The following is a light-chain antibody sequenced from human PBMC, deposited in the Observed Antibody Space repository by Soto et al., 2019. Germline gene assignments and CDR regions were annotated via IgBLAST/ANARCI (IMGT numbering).Light chain of an antibody. V-gene: IGLV4-60*03. CDR2: LEGSGSY. Sequence: QLVLTQSSSASASLGSSVRLTCTLSSGHSTYIIAWHQQQPGKAPRYLMKLEGSGSYNKGSGVPDRFSGSSSGADRYLTISNLQSEDEADYYCETWDSYTHVFGTGTKVTVL. CDR1: SGHSTYI. J-gene: IGLJ1*01. CDR3: ETWDSYTHV.